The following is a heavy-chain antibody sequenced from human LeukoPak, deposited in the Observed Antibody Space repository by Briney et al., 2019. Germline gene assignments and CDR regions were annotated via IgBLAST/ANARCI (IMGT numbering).Heavy chain of an antibody. CDR2: IYYSGST. CDR1: GGSISSYY. Sequence: SETLSLTCTVSGGSISSYYWSWIRQPPGKGLEWIGYIYYSGSTNYNPSLKSRVTISVDTSKNQFSLKLSSVTAADTAAYYCARLTGDFWSGYSLGFDYWGQGTLVTVSS. D-gene: IGHD3-3*01. CDR3: ARLTGDFWSGYSLGFDY. J-gene: IGHJ4*02. V-gene: IGHV4-59*08.